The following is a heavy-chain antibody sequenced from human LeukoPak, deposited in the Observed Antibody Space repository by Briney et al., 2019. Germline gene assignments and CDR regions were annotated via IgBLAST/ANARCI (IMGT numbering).Heavy chain of an antibody. CDR1: GGTFSSYA. CDR3: ARSRWLHTYNWFDP. CDR2: IIPILGMA. J-gene: IGHJ5*02. D-gene: IGHD5-12*01. Sequence: SVKVSCKASGGTFSSYAISWVRQAPGQGLEWMGRIIPILGMANYAQKFQGRVTITADKSTSTAYMELSSLRSEDTAVYYCARSRWLHTYNWFDPWGQGTLVTVSS. V-gene: IGHV1-69*04.